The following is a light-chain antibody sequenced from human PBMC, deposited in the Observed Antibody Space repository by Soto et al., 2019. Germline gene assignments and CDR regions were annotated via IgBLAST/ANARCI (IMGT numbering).Light chain of an antibody. V-gene: IGKV1-5*03. CDR1: QSISSW. CDR3: QQYSSYFFT. J-gene: IGKJ3*01. Sequence: DLQMTQSPSTLSASVGDRVNITCRASQSISSWLAWYQQKPGKAPKLLIYRESDLQTGVPSRFSGSVSGTEFTLTISSLQTDDIATYYCQQYSSYFFTFGPGTKVDVK. CDR2: RES.